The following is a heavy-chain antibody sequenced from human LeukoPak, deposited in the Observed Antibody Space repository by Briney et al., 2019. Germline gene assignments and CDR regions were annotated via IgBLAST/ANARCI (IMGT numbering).Heavy chain of an antibody. V-gene: IGHV5-51*01. CDR2: IYPGDSDT. CDR1: GYSFSSYW. D-gene: IGHD3-9*01. CDR3: ARHAGNDWSNFDY. Sequence: GESLKISCKGSGYSFSSYWIAWVRQMPGKGLEWMGIIYPGDSDTRYSPSFQGQVTISADKSISTAYLQWSSLNASDSAMCYCARHAGNDWSNFDYWGQGALVTVSS. J-gene: IGHJ4*02.